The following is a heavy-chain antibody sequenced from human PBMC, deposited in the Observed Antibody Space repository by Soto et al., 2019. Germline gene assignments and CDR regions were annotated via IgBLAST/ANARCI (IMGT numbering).Heavy chain of an antibody. D-gene: IGHD5-12*01. V-gene: IGHV1-69*13. CDR1: GGTFSSYA. CDR3: AVYSRYGHGAFDI. Sequence: ASVKVYCKASGGTFSSYAISWVRQAPGQGLEWMGGIIPIFGTANYAQKFQGRVTITADESTSTAYMELSSLRSEDTAVYYCAVYSRYGHGAFDIWGPGTMVTVS. J-gene: IGHJ3*02. CDR2: IIPIFGTA.